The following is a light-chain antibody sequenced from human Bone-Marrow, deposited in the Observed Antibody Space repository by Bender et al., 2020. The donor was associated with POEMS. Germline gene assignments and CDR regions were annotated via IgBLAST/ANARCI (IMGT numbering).Light chain of an antibody. Sequence: QSVLTQPPSASGTPGQRVTISCSGSSSKFGSYPVNWYQQLPGAAPKLVIFNNSQRPSGVPDLFSGSHSGTSASLAITGLLSDDEADFYCATWDDSLNGWVFGGGTKLTVL. CDR2: NNS. CDR1: SSKFGSYP. CDR3: ATWDDSLNGWV. J-gene: IGLJ3*02. V-gene: IGLV1-44*01.